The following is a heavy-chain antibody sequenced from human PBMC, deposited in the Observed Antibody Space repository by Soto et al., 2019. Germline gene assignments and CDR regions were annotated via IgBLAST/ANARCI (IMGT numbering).Heavy chain of an antibody. CDR3: PKDPYDFWSGPFDP. CDR2: ISGSGGST. D-gene: IGHD3-3*01. V-gene: IGHV3-23*01. CDR1: GFTFSSYA. J-gene: IGHJ5*02. Sequence: EVQLLESGGGLVQPGGSLRLSCAASGFTFSSYAMSWVRQAPGKGLEWVSAISGSGGSTYYADSVKGRFTISRDNSKNALYLQMNSLRAEDTAVYYCPKDPYDFWSGPFDPWGQGTLVTVSS.